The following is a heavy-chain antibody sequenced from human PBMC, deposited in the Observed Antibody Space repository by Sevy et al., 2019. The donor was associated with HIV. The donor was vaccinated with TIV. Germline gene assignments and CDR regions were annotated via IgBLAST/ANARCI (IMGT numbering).Heavy chain of an antibody. CDR3: ARLFVYYDSSGYYYFPYYYYYGMDV. CDR1: GGSISSSSYY. Sequence: SETLSLTCTVSGGSISSSSYYWGWIRPPPGKGLEWIGSIYYSGSTYYNPSLKSRVTISVDTSKNQFSLKLRSVTAAEPAVYYYARLFVYYDSSGYYYFPYYYYYGMDVWGQGTTVTVSS. CDR2: IYYSGST. J-gene: IGHJ6*02. D-gene: IGHD3-22*01. V-gene: IGHV4-39*01.